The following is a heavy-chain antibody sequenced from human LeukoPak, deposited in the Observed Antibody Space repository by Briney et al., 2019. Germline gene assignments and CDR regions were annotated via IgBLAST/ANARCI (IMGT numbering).Heavy chain of an antibody. J-gene: IGHJ6*03. CDR2: ISSSGSTI. V-gene: IGHV3-11*01. CDR1: GFTFSDYY. D-gene: IGHD6-13*01. Sequence: GGSLRLSCAASGFTFSDYYMSWIRQAPGKGLEWVSYISSSGSTIYYADSVKGRFTISRDNAKHSLYLQMNSLRAEGTAVYYCARERARGSSWSYYYMDVWGKGTTVTISS. CDR3: ARERARGSSWSYYYMDV.